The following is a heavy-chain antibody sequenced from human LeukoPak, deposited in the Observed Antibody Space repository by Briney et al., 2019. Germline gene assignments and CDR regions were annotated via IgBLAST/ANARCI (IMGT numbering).Heavy chain of an antibody. D-gene: IGHD6-13*01. CDR3: ARRLSSSWSHDY. CDR1: GITVRYNY. Sequence: GGSLRLFCGACGITVRYNYMSWVRQAAGKGLEGVSIIYSAGHTYYADSVKGRFTISRDSSKDTLYLQMNSLRAEDTAVYYCARRLSSSWSHDYWGQGTLVTVSS. V-gene: IGHV3-66*01. CDR2: IYSAGHT. J-gene: IGHJ4*02.